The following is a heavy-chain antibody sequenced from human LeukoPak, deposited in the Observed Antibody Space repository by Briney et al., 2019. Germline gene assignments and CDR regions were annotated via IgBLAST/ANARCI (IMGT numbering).Heavy chain of an antibody. J-gene: IGHJ4*02. CDR1: GVTFSSYA. CDR2: IIPILGIA. V-gene: IGHV1-69*04. Sequence: SVKVSCKASGVTFSSYAISWVRQAPGQGLEWMGRIIPILGIANYAQKFQGRVTITADKSTSTAYMELSSLRSEDTAVYYCARDSSGWYGAFDYWGQGTLVTVSS. D-gene: IGHD6-19*01. CDR3: ARDSSGWYGAFDY.